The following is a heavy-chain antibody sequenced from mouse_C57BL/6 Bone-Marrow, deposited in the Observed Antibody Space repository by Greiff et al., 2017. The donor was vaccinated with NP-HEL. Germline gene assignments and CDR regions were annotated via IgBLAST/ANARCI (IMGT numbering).Heavy chain of an antibody. D-gene: IGHD4-1*01. Sequence: QVHVKQSGAELARPGASVKLSCKASGYTFTSYGISWVKQRPGQGLEWIGEIYPRSGNTYYNEKFKGKATLTADKSSGTAYMELRSLTSEDSAVYFCAREGLAGVGLYAMDYWGQGTSVTVSS. J-gene: IGHJ4*01. CDR1: GYTFTSYG. V-gene: IGHV1-81*01. CDR2: IYPRSGNT. CDR3: AREGLAGVGLYAMDY.